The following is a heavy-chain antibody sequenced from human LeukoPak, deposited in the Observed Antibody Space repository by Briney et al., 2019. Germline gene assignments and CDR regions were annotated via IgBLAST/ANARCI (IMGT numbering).Heavy chain of an antibody. CDR1: GGSISTSSYY. CDR3: AGPVETEYSSSNWFDP. V-gene: IGHV4-39*01. D-gene: IGHD6-13*01. CDR2: IYYIGST. Sequence: SETLSLTCNVSGGSISTSSYYWSWIRQAPGKGLEWIGSIYYIGSTYYNPSLKGRVTMSADTSKNQFSLKLTSVTAADTAVYYCAGPVETEYSSSNWFDPWGQGILVTASS. J-gene: IGHJ5*02.